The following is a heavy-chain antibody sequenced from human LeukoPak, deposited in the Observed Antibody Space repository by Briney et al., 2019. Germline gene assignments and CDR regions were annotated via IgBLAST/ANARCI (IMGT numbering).Heavy chain of an antibody. Sequence: GGSPRLPCAASGFTFDDYAMHWVRQAPGKGLEWVSLISWDGGSTYYADSVKGRFTISRDNSKNSLYLQMNSLRAEDTAVYYCAREIPLDYWGQGTLVTVSS. CDR3: AREIPLDY. V-gene: IGHV3-43D*04. CDR2: ISWDGGST. J-gene: IGHJ4*02. CDR1: GFTFDDYA.